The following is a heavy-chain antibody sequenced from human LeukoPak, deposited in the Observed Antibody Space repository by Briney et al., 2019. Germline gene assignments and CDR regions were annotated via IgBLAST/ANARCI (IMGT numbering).Heavy chain of an antibody. Sequence: PSETLSLTCAVYGESFSGYYWSWIRQPPGKGLEWIGEINHSGSTNYNPSLKSRVTISVDTSKNQFSLKLSSVTAADTAVYYCAIPSGYSYGPYFQHWGQGTLVTVSS. V-gene: IGHV4-34*01. CDR2: INHSGST. D-gene: IGHD5-18*01. CDR3: AIPSGYSYGPYFQH. J-gene: IGHJ1*01. CDR1: GESFSGYY.